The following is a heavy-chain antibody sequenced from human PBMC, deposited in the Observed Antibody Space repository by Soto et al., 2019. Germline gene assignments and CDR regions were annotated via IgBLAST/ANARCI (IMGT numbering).Heavy chain of an antibody. D-gene: IGHD3-22*01. Sequence: GASVEGSCKASGYTFTSYAMHWVRQAPGQRLEWMGWINAGNGNTKYSQKFQGRVTITRDTSASTAYMELSSLRSEDTAVYYCARRSSGSHYYYGMDVWGQGTTVTVSS. CDR2: INAGNGNT. V-gene: IGHV1-3*01. CDR3: ARRSSGSHYYYGMDV. J-gene: IGHJ6*02. CDR1: GYTFTSYA.